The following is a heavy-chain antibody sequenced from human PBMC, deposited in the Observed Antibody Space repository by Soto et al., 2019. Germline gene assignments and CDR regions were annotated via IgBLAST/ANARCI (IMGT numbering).Heavy chain of an antibody. CDR3: ARQMYDILPGYPHYFDY. J-gene: IGHJ4*02. CDR1: GGSISSYY. V-gene: IGHV4-59*08. Sequence: PSETLSRTCTVSGGSISSYYWSWIRQPPGKGLEWIGYIYYSGSTYYNPSLKSRVTISVDTSKSQFSLRLSSVTAADTAVYYCARQMYDILPGYPHYFDYWGQGTLVTVTS. D-gene: IGHD3-9*01. CDR2: IYYSGST.